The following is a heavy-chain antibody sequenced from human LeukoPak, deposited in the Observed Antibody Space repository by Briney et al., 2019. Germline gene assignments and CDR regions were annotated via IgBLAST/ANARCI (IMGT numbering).Heavy chain of an antibody. Sequence: TLSLTCAVSGGSISSGGYRWTWIRQYPGKGLEWIGYINYSGSTYYNPSLKSRVITSVDTSKNQFSLNLNSVTAADTAVYYCAREMDAHPRIVVWGQGTLVTVSS. J-gene: IGHJ1*01. CDR3: AREMDAHPRIVV. D-gene: IGHD2-21*01. V-gene: IGHV4-31*11. CDR2: INYSGST. CDR1: GGSISSGGYR.